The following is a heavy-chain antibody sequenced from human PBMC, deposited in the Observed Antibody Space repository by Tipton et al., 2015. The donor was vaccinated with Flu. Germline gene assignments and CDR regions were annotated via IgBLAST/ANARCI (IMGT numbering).Heavy chain of an antibody. CDR1: GFTVSGNY. D-gene: IGHD6-19*01. CDR3: ARVGSGWPLDY. V-gene: IGHV3-53*01. J-gene: IGHJ4*01. CDR2: IYGDGST. Sequence: AASGFTVSGNYMSWVRQAPGKGLESVSVIYGDGSTYYADSVKGRFTISRDNSKNTLYLQMNSLRAEDTAVYYCARVGSGWPLDYWGQGTLVTVSS.